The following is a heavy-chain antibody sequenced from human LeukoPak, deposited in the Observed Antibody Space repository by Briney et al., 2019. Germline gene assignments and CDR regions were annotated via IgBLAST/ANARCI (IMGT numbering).Heavy chain of an antibody. CDR2: ISSSSSYI. J-gene: IGHJ4*02. Sequence: GRSLRLSCTASGFTFSTYGMHWVRQAPGKGLEWVSSISSSSSYIYYADSVKGRFTISRDNAKNSLYLQMNSLRAEDTAVYYCARDLEGQWLVEGGYFDYWGQGTLVTVSS. D-gene: IGHD6-19*01. CDR1: GFTFSTYG. V-gene: IGHV3-21*01. CDR3: ARDLEGQWLVEGGYFDY.